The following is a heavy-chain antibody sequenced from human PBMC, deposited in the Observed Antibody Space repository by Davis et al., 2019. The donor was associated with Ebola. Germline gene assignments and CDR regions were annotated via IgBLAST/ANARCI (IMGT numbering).Heavy chain of an antibody. Sequence: GESLKISCAASGFTFRSYTMNWVRQAPGKGLEWVSSISSGSTYIYYADYADSVKGRFTISRDNAKNSLFLQMNSLRAEDTAVYYCAREREQQLVHYYYGLDVWGLGTTVTVSS. V-gene: IGHV3-21*01. CDR2: ISSGSTYI. CDR3: AREREQQLVHYYYGLDV. J-gene: IGHJ6*02. D-gene: IGHD6-13*01. CDR1: GFTFRSYT.